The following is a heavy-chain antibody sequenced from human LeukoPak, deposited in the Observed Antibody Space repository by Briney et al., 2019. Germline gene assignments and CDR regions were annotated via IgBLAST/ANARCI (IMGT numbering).Heavy chain of an antibody. J-gene: IGHJ5*02. V-gene: IGHV3-30*04. CDR1: GFTFSSYA. CDR3: AKDGVLLWFGELQTGLYNWFDP. D-gene: IGHD3-10*01. Sequence: GGSLRLSCAASGFTFSSYAMHWVRQAPGKGLEWVAVISYDGSNKYYADSVKGRFTISRDNSKNTLYLQMNSLRAEDTAVYYCAKDGVLLWFGELQTGLYNWFDPWGQGTLVTVSS. CDR2: ISYDGSNK.